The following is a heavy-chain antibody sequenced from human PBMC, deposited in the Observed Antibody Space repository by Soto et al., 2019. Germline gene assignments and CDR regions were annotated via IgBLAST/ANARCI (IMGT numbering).Heavy chain of an antibody. V-gene: IGHV3-23*01. CDR1: GFSFSNYA. CDR3: AKRLTNGDEGQ. D-gene: IGHD2-21*02. J-gene: IGHJ4*02. CDR2: ISAAGVST. Sequence: EVQLLESGGDFVQPGGSLRLSCAASGFSFSNYAMLLVRQAPGKGLESISAISAAGVSTYYADSVQGRFTISRDNSKNTLYLQMNSLRGEDTAIYYCAKRLTNGDEGQWGRGTLVTVSS.